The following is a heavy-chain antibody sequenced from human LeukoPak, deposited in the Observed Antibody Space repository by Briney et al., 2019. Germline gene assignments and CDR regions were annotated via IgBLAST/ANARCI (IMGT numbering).Heavy chain of an antibody. D-gene: IGHD2/OR15-2a*01. CDR2: IYPDDSDT. J-gene: IGHJ4*02. Sequence: RGESLKISCKGSGYKFNAYWIAWVRQMPGKGLEWMGIIYPDDSDTRYSPSFQGQVTISADKSVSIAYLQWSSLKASDTAMYYCARRTNNYFYSWGQGTLVTVSS. CDR3: ARRTNNYFYS. CDR1: GYKFNAYW. V-gene: IGHV5-51*01.